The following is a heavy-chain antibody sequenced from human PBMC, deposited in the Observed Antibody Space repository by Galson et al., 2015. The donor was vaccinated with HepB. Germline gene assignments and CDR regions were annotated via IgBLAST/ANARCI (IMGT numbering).Heavy chain of an antibody. J-gene: IGHJ4*02. CDR2: IWKDGSNK. Sequence: SLRLSCAASGFAFGNYGMHWVRQAPGKGLEWMALIWKDGSNKHYADSLKGRFRISRDNTKNTLFLEADSLRAEDTAVYYCAREDATITVAALEYWSQGVLVTVSS. D-gene: IGHD6-19*01. V-gene: IGHV3-33*01. CDR3: AREDATITVAALEY. CDR1: GFAFGNYG.